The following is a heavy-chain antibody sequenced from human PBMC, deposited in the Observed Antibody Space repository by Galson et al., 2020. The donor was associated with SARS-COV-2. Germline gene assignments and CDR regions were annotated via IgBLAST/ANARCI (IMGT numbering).Heavy chain of an antibody. D-gene: IGHD6-13*01. V-gene: IGHV4-34*01. J-gene: IGHJ6*02. CDR1: GGSFSGYY. Sequence: SETLSLTCAVYGGSFSGYYWSWIRQPPGKGLEWIGEINHSGSTNYNPSLKSRVTISVDTSKNQFSLKLSSVTAADTAVYYCAGGGYSSSWAYEDCYYYDMDVWGQGTTVTDSS. CDR2: INHSGST. CDR3: AGGGYSSSWAYEDCYYYDMDV.